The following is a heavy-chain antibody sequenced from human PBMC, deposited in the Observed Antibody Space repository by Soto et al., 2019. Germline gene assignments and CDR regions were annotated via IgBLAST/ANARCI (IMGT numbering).Heavy chain of an antibody. CDR2: ISYNGAT. CDR3: ARRRNYADYYFDY. V-gene: IGHV4-31*03. J-gene: IGHJ4*02. Sequence: QVQLQESGPGLVKPSQTLSLTCNVSGGSITSGGFYWSWVRQHPGKGLEWIGFISYNGATYSNPSLQSRVTISADTSKNQFSLKLNSVTAADTAVYYCARRRNYADYYFDYWGQGTLVTVSS. D-gene: IGHD4-17*01. CDR1: GGSITSGGFY.